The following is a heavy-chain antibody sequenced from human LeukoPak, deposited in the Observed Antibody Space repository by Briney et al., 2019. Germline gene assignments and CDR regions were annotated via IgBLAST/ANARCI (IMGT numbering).Heavy chain of an antibody. Sequence: ASVKVSCKASGYTFINYAINWVRQPPGQGLEWMGWLNTYTGNPTYAQGFTGRFVFSLDTSVSTTYLQISSLKAEDTAVYYCARDPGDDIAVSGDPWGQGTLVTVSS. CDR1: GYTFINYA. CDR2: LNTYTGNP. CDR3: ARDPGDDIAVSGDP. D-gene: IGHD2-2*01. V-gene: IGHV7-4-1*02. J-gene: IGHJ5*02.